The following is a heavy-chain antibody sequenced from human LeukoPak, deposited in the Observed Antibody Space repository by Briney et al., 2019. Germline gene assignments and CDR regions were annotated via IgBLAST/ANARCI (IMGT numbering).Heavy chain of an antibody. CDR3: ARHGVYSGYDPIWGLAAANY. J-gene: IGHJ4*02. Sequence: GESLKISCKGSGYSFTSYWISWVCQMPGKGLEWMGRIDPSDSYTNYSPSFQGHVTISADKSISTAYLQWSSLKASDTAMYYCARHGVYSGYDPIWGLAAANYWGQGTLVTVSS. D-gene: IGHD5-12*01. CDR2: IDPSDSYT. V-gene: IGHV5-10-1*01. CDR1: GYSFTSYW.